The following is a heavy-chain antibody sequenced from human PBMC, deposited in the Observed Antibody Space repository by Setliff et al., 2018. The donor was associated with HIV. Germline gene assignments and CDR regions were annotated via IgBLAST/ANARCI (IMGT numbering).Heavy chain of an antibody. CDR3: TTIVGFCSSTRCYSDY. Sequence: GGSLRLSCTASGFTFGDFAVTWVRQAPGKGLEWVGFIRSKAYGGTTDYAASVKGRFTISRDDSKNTLYLQMNSLKTEDTAVYYCTTIVGFCSSTRCYSDYWGQGTLVTVSS. CDR2: IRSKAYGGTT. CDR1: GFTFGDFA. D-gene: IGHD2-2*01. V-gene: IGHV3-49*04. J-gene: IGHJ4*02.